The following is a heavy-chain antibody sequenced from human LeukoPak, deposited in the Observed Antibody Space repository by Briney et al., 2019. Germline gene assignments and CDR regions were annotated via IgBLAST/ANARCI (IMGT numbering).Heavy chain of an antibody. CDR2: IYSGGST. Sequence: GGSLRLSCAASGFTVSSNYMSWVRQAPGKGLEWVSVIYSGGSTYYADSVKGRFTISRDNSKNTLCLQMNSLRAEDTAVYYCARLDYGDYNDYWGQGTLVTVSS. D-gene: IGHD4-17*01. CDR1: GFTVSSNY. J-gene: IGHJ4*02. CDR3: ARLDYGDYNDY. V-gene: IGHV3-66*02.